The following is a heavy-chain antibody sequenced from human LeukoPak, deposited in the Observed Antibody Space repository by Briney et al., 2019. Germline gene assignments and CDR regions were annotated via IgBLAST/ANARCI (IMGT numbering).Heavy chain of an antibody. V-gene: IGHV4-30-2*01. CDR1: GGSISSGGYY. D-gene: IGHD6-13*01. CDR2: IYYSGST. J-gene: IGHJ5*02. Sequence: SETLSLTCTVSGGSISSGGYYWSWIRQPPGKGLEWIGYIYYSGSTYYNPSLKSRVTISVDTSKNQFSLKLSSVTAADTAVYYCARAGIAAEGNWFDPWGQGTLVTVSS. CDR3: ARAGIAAEGNWFDP.